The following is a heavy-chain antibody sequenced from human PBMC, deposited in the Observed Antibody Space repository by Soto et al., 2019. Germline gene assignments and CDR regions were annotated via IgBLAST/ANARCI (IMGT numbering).Heavy chain of an antibody. V-gene: IGHV3-23*01. D-gene: IGHD1-26*01. J-gene: IGHJ4*01. Sequence: PGGSLRLSCAASGFTFSSYAMNWVRQAPGKGREWVSAISGSGDSTYYADSVKGRFTISRDNSKNTLHLQINSLRAEDTAVYSCAQGPRTVGLIYDYWGDGILVTDS. CDR2: ISGSGDST. CDR3: AQGPRTVGLIYDY. CDR1: GFTFSSYA.